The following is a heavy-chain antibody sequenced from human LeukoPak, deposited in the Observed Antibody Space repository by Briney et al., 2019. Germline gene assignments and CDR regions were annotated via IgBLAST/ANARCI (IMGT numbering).Heavy chain of an antibody. V-gene: IGHV4-34*01. CDR3: ASLLCSGGSCYSVFDY. CDR1: GGSFSGYY. J-gene: IGHJ4*02. D-gene: IGHD2-15*01. CDR2: INHSGST. Sequence: PSETLSLTCAVYGGSFSGYYWSWIRQPPGKGLEWIGEINHSGSTNYNPSLKSRVTISVDTSKNQFSLKLSSVTAADTAVYYCASLLCSGGSCYSVFDYWGQGTLVTVSS.